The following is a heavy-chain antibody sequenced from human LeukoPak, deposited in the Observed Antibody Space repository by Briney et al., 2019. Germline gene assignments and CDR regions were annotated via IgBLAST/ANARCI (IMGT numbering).Heavy chain of an antibody. J-gene: IGHJ4*02. D-gene: IGHD3-22*01. Sequence: PGGSLRLSCAASGFTFSSYAMSWVRQAPGKGLEWVSAISGSGGRTDYADSVKGRFTISSDNSKNTLYLQLISLRAEDTAVYYWAKWARGYYDSSGLFDYWGQGTLVTVSS. CDR2: ISGSGGRT. CDR1: GFTFSSYA. V-gene: IGHV3-23*01. CDR3: AKWARGYYDSSGLFDY.